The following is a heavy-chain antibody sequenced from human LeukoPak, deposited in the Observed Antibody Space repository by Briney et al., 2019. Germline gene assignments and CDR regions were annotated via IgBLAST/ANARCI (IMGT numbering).Heavy chain of an antibody. CDR3: ARDLRSYYYDSSGYYYFEGFFDY. CDR2: VIPIFGTA. V-gene: IGHV1-69*05. D-gene: IGHD3-22*01. J-gene: IGHJ4*02. Sequence: AWVKVSCKASGGTFSSYAISWVRQAPGQGLEWMGRVIPIFGTANYAQKFQGRVTITTDESTSTAYMELSSLRSEDTAVYYCARDLRSYYYDSSGYYYFEGFFDYWGQGTLVTVSS. CDR1: GGTFSSYA.